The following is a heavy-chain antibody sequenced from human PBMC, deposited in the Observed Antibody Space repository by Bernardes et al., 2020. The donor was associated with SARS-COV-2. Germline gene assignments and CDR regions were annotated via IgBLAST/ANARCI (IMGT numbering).Heavy chain of an antibody. CDR3: ARGTASVRDSNWFDP. CDR2: IYASGST. V-gene: IGHV4-61*02. CDR1: GDSISSGSYY. Sequence: SETLSLTCTVSGDSISSGSYYWTWVLQPAGKGLEWIGRIYASGSTNYSPSLNSRVTISVDTSKNQFSLKLNSVTAADTAVYYCARGTASVRDSNWFDPWGQGTLVTVSS. D-gene: IGHD6-13*01. J-gene: IGHJ5*02.